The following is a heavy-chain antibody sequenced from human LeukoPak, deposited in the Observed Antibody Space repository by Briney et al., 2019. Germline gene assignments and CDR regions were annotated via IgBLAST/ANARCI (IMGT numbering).Heavy chain of an antibody. CDR3: AARSGGSGWYFDY. J-gene: IGHJ4*02. V-gene: IGHV4-39*01. D-gene: IGHD6-19*01. Sequence: PSETLSLTCTVSGGSISSSSYYWGWIRQPPGKGLEWIGSIYYSGSTYYNPSLKSRVTISVDTSKNQFSLKLSSVTAADTAVYYCAARSGGSGWYFDYWGQGTLVTVSS. CDR2: IYYSGST. CDR1: GGSISSSSYY.